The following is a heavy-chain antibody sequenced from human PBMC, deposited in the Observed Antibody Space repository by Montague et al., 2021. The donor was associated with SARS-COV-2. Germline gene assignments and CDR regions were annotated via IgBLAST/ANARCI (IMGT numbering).Heavy chain of an antibody. D-gene: IGHD2-21*02. J-gene: IGHJ5*02. CDR2: IYYSGST. CDR3: ARDGGTVTAFLGVGYRRGGLNWFDP. Sequence: SETLSLTCTVSGGSISSSNYYWGWIRQPPGEGLEWIGSIYYSGSTYYNPSLKSRVTISVDTSKNQFSLKLSSVTAADTAVYYCARDGGTVTAFLGVGYRRGGLNWFDPWGQGTLVTVSS. CDR1: GGSISSSNYY. V-gene: IGHV4-39*07.